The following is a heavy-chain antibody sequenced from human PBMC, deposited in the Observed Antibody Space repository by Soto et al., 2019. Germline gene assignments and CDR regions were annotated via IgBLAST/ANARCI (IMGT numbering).Heavy chain of an antibody. CDR2: ISSSSSYI. J-gene: IGHJ4*02. CDR1: GFTFSSYS. CDR3: ARDSTFSGSHDPYYFDY. D-gene: IGHD1-26*01. Sequence: GGSLRLSCAASGFTFSSYSMNWVRQAPGKGLEWVSSISSSSSYIYYAESVKGRLTISRDNSKNSLYLQMDSLRAQDTSVYYCARDSTFSGSHDPYYFDYWGQGTLVTVSS. V-gene: IGHV3-21*01.